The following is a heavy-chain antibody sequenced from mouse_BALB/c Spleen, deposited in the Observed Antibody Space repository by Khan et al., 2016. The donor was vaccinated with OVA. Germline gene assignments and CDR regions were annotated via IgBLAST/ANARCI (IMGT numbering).Heavy chain of an antibody. J-gene: IGHJ3*01. Sequence: QVQLKQSGPGLVQPSQSLSITCTVSGFSLTTYGVHWVRQSPGKGLEWLGVIWSGGSTDYNAAFISRLSISKDSSKSQVFFQMNSLQVNDTAIYYCARNYDYDEVLAYWGQGTLVTVSA. V-gene: IGHV2-2*02. D-gene: IGHD2-4*01. CDR3: ARNYDYDEVLAY. CDR1: GFSLTTYG. CDR2: IWSGGST.